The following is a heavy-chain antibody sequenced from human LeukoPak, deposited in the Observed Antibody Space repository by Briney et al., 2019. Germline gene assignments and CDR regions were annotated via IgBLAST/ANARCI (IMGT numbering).Heavy chain of an antibody. Sequence: SETLSLTCTVSGGSVSSGSYDWSRIPPAPGKGLEWIGYICYSGSTNYNPSLKSRVTISVATSKTQFSLKLSSVTAAGTAVYCCARATYDYVWGSYRRGHAFYSGGQG. D-gene: IGHD3-16*02. CDR3: ARATYDYVWGSYRRGHAFYS. V-gene: IGHV4-61*01. J-gene: IGHJ3*02. CDR1: GGSVSSGSYD. CDR2: ICYSGST.